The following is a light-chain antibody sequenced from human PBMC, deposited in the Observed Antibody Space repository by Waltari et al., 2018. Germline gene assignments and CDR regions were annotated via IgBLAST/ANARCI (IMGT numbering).Light chain of an antibody. CDR1: QNINTF. V-gene: IGKV3-11*01. CDR2: DAS. Sequence: VVLTQSPATLSLSAGEGATLSCRASQNINTFLAWYQQKPGQAPRLLIYDASNRATGGPVRFRGGGSGTDCSLTISSLEPEDFAVYYCQQRAVWPPNFGGGTKVEIK. CDR3: QQRAVWPPN. J-gene: IGKJ4*01.